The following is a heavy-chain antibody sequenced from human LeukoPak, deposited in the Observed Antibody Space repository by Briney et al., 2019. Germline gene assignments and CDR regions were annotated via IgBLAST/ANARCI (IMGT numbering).Heavy chain of an antibody. J-gene: IGHJ5*02. V-gene: IGHV4-34*01. Sequence: SETLSLTCAVYGGSFSGYYWSWIRQPPGKGLEWIGEINHSGSTNYNPSLKSRVTISVVTSKNQFSLRLSSVTAADTSVYYCARGRGTIFGVVTSNWFDPWGQGTLVTVSS. D-gene: IGHD3-3*01. CDR1: GGSFSGYY. CDR3: ARGRGTIFGVVTSNWFDP. CDR2: INHSGST.